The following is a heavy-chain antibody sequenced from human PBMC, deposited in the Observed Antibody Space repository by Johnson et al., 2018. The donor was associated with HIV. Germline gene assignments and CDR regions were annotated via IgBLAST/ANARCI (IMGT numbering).Heavy chain of an antibody. D-gene: IGHD3-16*02. Sequence: VQLVESGGGLVQPGGSLRLSCAASGFTFSNAWMSWVRQAPGKGLEWVANIKQDGSEKYYVDSVKGRFTLSRDNSKNTLYLQMNSLRAEDTALYYCARGPIADDAFDIWGQGTMVTVSS. CDR3: ARGPIADDAFDI. J-gene: IGHJ3*02. CDR2: IKQDGSEK. CDR1: GFTFSNAW. V-gene: IGHV3-7*03.